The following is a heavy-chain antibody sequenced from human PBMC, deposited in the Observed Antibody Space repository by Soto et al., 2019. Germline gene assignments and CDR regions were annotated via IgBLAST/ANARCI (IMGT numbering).Heavy chain of an antibody. V-gene: IGHV4-59*05. CDR1: GGSISSYY. Sequence: PSETLSLTCTVSGGSISSYYWSWIRQPAGKGLEWIGSIYYSGSTYYNPSLKSRVTISVDTSKNQFSLKLSSVTAADTAVYYCARQEMGRGYYFDYWGQGTLVTVS. J-gene: IGHJ4*02. CDR3: ARQEMGRGYYFDY. CDR2: IYYSGST. D-gene: IGHD3-10*01.